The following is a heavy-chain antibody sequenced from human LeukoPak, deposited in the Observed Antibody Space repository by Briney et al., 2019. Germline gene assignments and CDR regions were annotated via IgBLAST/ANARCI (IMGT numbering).Heavy chain of an antibody. CDR1: GYTFTGYY. CDR3: ARDARGNWNYGYFDY. Sequence: ASVKVSCKASGYTFTGYYMHWVRQAPGQGLEWMGWINPNSGGTNYAQKFQGRVTMTRDTSISTAYMELSRLRSDDTAVYYCARDARGNWNYGYFDYWGQGTLVTVSS. J-gene: IGHJ4*02. CDR2: INPNSGGT. D-gene: IGHD1-7*01. V-gene: IGHV1-2*02.